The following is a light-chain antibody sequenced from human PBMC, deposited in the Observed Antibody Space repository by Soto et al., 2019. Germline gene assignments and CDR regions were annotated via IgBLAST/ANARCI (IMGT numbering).Light chain of an antibody. CDR2: KAS. CDR3: QQYNAYPWT. V-gene: IGKV1-5*03. CDR1: QSISSW. Sequence: DIQMTQSPSTLSASVGDRVTITCRASQSISSWLAGYQQKPGKAPKLLIYKASTLESGVQSNLTGSGSGTEFTLNISSLQPEDFATYYCQQYNAYPWTFGQETKV. J-gene: IGKJ1*01.